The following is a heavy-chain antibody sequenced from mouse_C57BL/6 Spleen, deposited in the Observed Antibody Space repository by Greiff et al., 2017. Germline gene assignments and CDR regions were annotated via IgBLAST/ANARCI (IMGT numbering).Heavy chain of an antibody. J-gene: IGHJ2*01. CDR1: GYSFTSYY. V-gene: IGHV1-66*01. CDR3: ARDTTVVAGFDY. Sequence: QVQLQQSGPELVKPGASVKISCKASGYSFTSYYIHWVKQRPGQGLEWIGWIYPGSGNTKYNEKFKGKATLTADTSSSTAYMQLSSLTSEDSAVYCGARDTTVVAGFDYWGQGTTLTVSS. D-gene: IGHD1-1*01. CDR2: IYPGSGNT.